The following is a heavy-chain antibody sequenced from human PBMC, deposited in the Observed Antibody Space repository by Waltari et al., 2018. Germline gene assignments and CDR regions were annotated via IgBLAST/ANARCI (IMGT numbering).Heavy chain of an antibody. J-gene: IGHJ4*02. CDR1: GGSISSHY. CDR2: IYYSGST. V-gene: IGHV4-59*11. Sequence: QVQLQESGPGLVEPSETLSLTCTVSGGSISSHYWSWIRQPPGKGLEWIGYIYYSGSTNYNPSLKSRVTISVDTSKNQFSLKLSSVTAADTAVYYCARERIVATINLFDYWGQGTLVTVSS. CDR3: ARERIVATINLFDY. D-gene: IGHD5-12*01.